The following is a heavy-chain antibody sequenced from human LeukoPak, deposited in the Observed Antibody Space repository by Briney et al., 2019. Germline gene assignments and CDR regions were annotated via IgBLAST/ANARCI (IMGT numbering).Heavy chain of an antibody. V-gene: IGHV3-23*01. CDR2: IDGSGSST. Sequence: GGSLRLSCVASGFTFNNYAVSWVRQAQGKGLKWVSVIDGSGSSTYYADSVKGRFTISRDNSKNTLSLQMNSLRAEDTAVYYCAKNVAHFWSGLRYHYMDVWGKGTTVTVSS. J-gene: IGHJ6*03. CDR3: AKNVAHFWSGLRYHYMDV. CDR1: GFTFNNYA. D-gene: IGHD3-3*02.